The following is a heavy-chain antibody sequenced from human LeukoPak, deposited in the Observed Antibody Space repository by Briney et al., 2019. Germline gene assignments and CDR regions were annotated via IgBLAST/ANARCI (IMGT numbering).Heavy chain of an antibody. Sequence: GGSLRLSCAASGFNFNTYNMNWVRQAPGKGLEWVSYIGSGSNVIYYADSVKGRFTISRDNSKNTLYLQMNGLRAEDTAVYYCAKGLTVAGYFDYWGQGTLVTVSS. V-gene: IGHV3-48*01. D-gene: IGHD6-19*01. J-gene: IGHJ4*02. CDR2: IGSGSNVI. CDR1: GFNFNTYN. CDR3: AKGLTVAGYFDY.